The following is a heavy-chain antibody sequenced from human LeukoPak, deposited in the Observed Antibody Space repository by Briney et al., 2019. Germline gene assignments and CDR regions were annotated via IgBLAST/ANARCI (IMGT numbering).Heavy chain of an antibody. CDR1: GFTFSSYA. V-gene: IGHV3-23*01. J-gene: IGHJ4*02. CDR3: AKDPRLGYCSGGSCYSFSFFDY. CDR2: ISGSGGNT. D-gene: IGHD2-15*01. Sequence: PGGSLRLSCAASGFTFSSYAMSWVRQAPGKGLEWVSAISGSGGNTYYADSVKGRFTISRDNSKNTLYLQMNSLRAEDTAVYYCAKDPRLGYCSGGSCYSFSFFDYGAQETLATVPS.